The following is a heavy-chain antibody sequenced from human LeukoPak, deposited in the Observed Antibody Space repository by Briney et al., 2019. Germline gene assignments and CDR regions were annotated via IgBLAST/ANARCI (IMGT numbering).Heavy chain of an antibody. CDR3: ARGGVDYYGSGTYYLMYYFDY. CDR2: ISSSGSTI. CDR1: GFTFSDYY. Sequence: PGGSLRLSCAASGFTFSDYYMSWIRQAPGKGLEWVSYISSSGSTIYYADSVKGRFTISRDDPHNTLYLQMNSLRAEDTAVYFCARGGVDYYGSGTYYLMYYFDYWGQGALVTVSS. J-gene: IGHJ4*02. V-gene: IGHV3-11*01. D-gene: IGHD3-10*01.